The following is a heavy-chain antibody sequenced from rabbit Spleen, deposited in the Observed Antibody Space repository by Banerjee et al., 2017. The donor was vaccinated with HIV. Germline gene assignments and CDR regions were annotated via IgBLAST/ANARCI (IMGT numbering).Heavy chain of an antibody. CDR2: IAGSSSGFT. V-gene: IGHV1S45*01. J-gene: IGHJ6*01. D-gene: IGHD8-1*01. CDR3: ARDTGSSFSSYGMDL. CDR1: GIDFSNYNF. Sequence: QEQLEESGGGLVQPGASLTLTCKASGIDFSNYNFMCWVRQAPGKGLEWIACIAGSSSGFTYSATWAKGRFTISKTSSTTVTLQMTSLTAADTATYFCARDTGSSFSSYGMDLWAQGTLVTVS.